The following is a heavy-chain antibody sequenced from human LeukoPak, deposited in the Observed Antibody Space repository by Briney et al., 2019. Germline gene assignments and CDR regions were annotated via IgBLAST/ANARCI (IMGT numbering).Heavy chain of an antibody. CDR1: GFTFSTYA. CDR3: ARDIRGTYKD. V-gene: IGHV3-23*01. Sequence: GGSLRLSCTASGFTFSTYAMSWVRQAPGKGLEWVSAITGSGITTNFADSVKGRFTSSRDNSKNTLYLQMDSLRVDDTAEYYCARDIRGTYKDWGQGTLVTVSS. CDR2: ITGSGITT. J-gene: IGHJ4*02. D-gene: IGHD1-26*01.